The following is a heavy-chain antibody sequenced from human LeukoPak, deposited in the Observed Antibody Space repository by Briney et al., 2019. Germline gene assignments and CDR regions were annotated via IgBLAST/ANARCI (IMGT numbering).Heavy chain of an antibody. Sequence: GGSLRLSCAGSGFTFSDAWMSWVRRAPGQGLEWIGRIKNKVDGGTADYAAPVKGRFTISRDDSKNTAYLQMDSLKTEDTAVYYCTTRGGLGYWGQGTMVTVSS. CDR3: TTRGGLGY. CDR1: GFTFSDAW. D-gene: IGHD2-15*01. CDR2: IKNKVDGGTA. V-gene: IGHV3-15*01. J-gene: IGHJ4*02.